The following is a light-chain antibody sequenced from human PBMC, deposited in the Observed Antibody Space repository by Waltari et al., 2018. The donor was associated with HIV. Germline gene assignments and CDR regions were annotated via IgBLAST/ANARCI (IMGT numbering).Light chain of an antibody. CDR1: KLGSKR. CDR2: DDS. J-gene: IGLJ2*01. V-gene: IGLV3-21*02. Sequence: SYVLPQPPSVSVAPGQTARITCGGNKLGSKRVQRYQQKPGQAPVLAVYDDSDRPSGIPERFSGANSGNTATLTISRAEAGDEADYYCQVWDSSGDHPVFGGGTKLTVL. CDR3: QVWDSSGDHPV.